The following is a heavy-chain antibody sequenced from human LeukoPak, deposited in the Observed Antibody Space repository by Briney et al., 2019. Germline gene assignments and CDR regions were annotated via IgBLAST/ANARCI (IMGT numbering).Heavy chain of an antibody. CDR2: IIPILGIA. CDR1: GGTFSSYA. Sequence: SVKVSCKASGGTFSSYAISWVRQAPGQGLEWMGRIIPILGIANYAQKFQGRVTITADKSTSTAYMELSSLRSEDTAVYYCARAPGYSSVPFDPWGQGTLVTVSS. J-gene: IGHJ5*02. CDR3: ARAPGYSSVPFDP. D-gene: IGHD6-19*01. V-gene: IGHV1-69*04.